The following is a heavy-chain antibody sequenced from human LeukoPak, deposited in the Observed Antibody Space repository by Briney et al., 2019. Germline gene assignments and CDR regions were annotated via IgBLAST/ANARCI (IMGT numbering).Heavy chain of an antibody. Sequence: PGGSLRLSCAASGFTVSSSFMNWVRQAPGKGLEWVAVISYDGSKTYYADSVKGRFTISRDNSKNTLYLQMNSLRAEDTAVYYCASVDTAMFNRSPRPYGMDVWGQGTTVTVSS. V-gene: IGHV3-30-3*01. CDR2: ISYDGSKT. J-gene: IGHJ6*02. D-gene: IGHD5-18*01. CDR1: GFTVSSSF. CDR3: ASVDTAMFNRSPRPYGMDV.